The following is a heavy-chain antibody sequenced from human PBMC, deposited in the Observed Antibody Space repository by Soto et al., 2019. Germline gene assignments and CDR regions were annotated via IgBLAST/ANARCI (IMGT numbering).Heavy chain of an antibody. Sequence: GGSLRLSCAASGFTFSSYAMHWVRQAPGKGLEWVAVISYDGSNKYYADSVKGRFTIPRDNSKNTLYLQMNSLRAEDTAVYYCARDGRAQLGTSDYYYHGMDVWGQGTTVTVSS. D-gene: IGHD7-27*01. CDR3: ARDGRAQLGTSDYYYHGMDV. J-gene: IGHJ6*02. V-gene: IGHV3-30-3*01. CDR1: GFTFSSYA. CDR2: ISYDGSNK.